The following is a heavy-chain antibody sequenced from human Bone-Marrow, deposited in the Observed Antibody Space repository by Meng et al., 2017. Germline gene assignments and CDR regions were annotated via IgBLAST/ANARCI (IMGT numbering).Heavy chain of an antibody. CDR2: ISYDGTSV. V-gene: IGHV3-30*04. D-gene: IGHD3-9*01. CDR3: ARDLVRYFDWLSRPYYYYGMDV. CDR1: GFAFRTYA. J-gene: IGHJ6*02. Sequence: GGSLRLSCSASGFAFRTYAMHWVRQAPGKGLEWVAVISYDGTSVRYADSVKGRFTISRDNTENTVSLQMDSLGPEDTAVYYCARDLVRYFDWLSRPYYYYGMDVWGQGTTVTVSS.